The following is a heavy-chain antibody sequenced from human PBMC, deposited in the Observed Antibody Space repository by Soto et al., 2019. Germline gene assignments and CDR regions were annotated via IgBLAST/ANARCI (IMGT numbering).Heavy chain of an antibody. CDR3: ARQADYNILTGYFYYFDY. V-gene: IGHV5-51*01. CDR1: GYSFTDYW. Sequence: GESLKISCKSSGYSFTDYWIGWVRQMPGKGLEWMGIIYPGDSDARYSPSFQGQVTISVDTSINTAFLRWNSLTASDTAMYYCARQADYNILTGYFYYFDYWGQGSLVTVSP. J-gene: IGHJ4*02. CDR2: IYPGDSDA. D-gene: IGHD3-9*01.